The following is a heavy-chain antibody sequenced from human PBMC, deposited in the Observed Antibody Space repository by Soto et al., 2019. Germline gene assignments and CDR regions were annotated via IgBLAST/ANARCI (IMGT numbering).Heavy chain of an antibody. CDR1: GGSITNYY. CDR3: ARQTPGTYGGYLDS. J-gene: IGHJ4*02. D-gene: IGHD4-17*01. CDR2: IHYSGTT. Sequence: SETLSLTCSVSGGSITNYYWSWIRQPPGKGLEWIGYIHYSGTTKYKPSLQSRLTISVNTSKNQFSLNLNSVTAADTAVYYCARQTPGTYGGYLDSWGQGTLVTVSS. V-gene: IGHV4-59*01.